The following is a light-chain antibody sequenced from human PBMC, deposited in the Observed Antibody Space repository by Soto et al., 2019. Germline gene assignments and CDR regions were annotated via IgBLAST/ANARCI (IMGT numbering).Light chain of an antibody. V-gene: IGLV4-69*01. CDR1: SGHTYFA. Sequence: QSVLTQSPSASASLGASVKLTCSLSSGHTYFAIAWHQQQPAKGPRYLMKVNSDGSHNKGDGIPDRFSGSSSGAERYLTISSLQSEDEADYYCQTWGTGIQVFGGGTKVTVL. CDR3: QTWGTGIQV. J-gene: IGLJ3*02. CDR2: VNSDGSH.